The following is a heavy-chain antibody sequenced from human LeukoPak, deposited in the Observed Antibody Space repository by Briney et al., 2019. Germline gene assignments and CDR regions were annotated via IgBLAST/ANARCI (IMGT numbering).Heavy chain of an antibody. CDR2: IYYSGST. D-gene: IGHD3-3*01. J-gene: IGHJ6*02. CDR1: GGSISSGDYY. CDR3: ASSISSIDYGMDV. V-gene: IGHV4-61*08. Sequence: SETLSLTCTVSGGSISSGDYYWSWIRQPPGKGLEWIGYIYYSGSTNYNPSLKSRVTISVDTSKNQFSLKLSSVTAADTAVYYCASSISSIDYGMDVWGQGTTVTVSS.